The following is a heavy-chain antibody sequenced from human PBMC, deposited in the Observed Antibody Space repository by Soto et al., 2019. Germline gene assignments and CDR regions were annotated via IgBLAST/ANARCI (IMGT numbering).Heavy chain of an antibody. CDR1: GYTFTSYA. J-gene: IGHJ4*02. Sequence: QVQLVQSGAEVKKPGASVKVSCKASGYTFTSYAMHWVRQAPGQRLEWMGWINAGNGNTKYSQKFQGRVTITRDTSGSTAYMELSSLRSEDTAVYYCARGDYDFWSGYYLGYWGQGTLVTVSS. CDR2: INAGNGNT. CDR3: ARGDYDFWSGYYLGY. D-gene: IGHD3-3*01. V-gene: IGHV1-3*01.